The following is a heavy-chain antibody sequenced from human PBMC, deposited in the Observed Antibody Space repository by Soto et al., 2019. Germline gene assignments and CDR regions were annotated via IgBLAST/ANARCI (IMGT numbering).Heavy chain of an antibody. V-gene: IGHV3-30*18. CDR3: AKELDYSNPRGYYYGMGV. J-gene: IGHJ6*02. Sequence: GGSLRLSCAASGFTFSSYGMHWVRQAPGKGLGWVAVISYDGSNKYYADSMKGRFTISRDNSKNTLYLQMNSLRAEDTAVYYCAKELDYSNPRGYYYGMGVWGQGTTVTVSS. D-gene: IGHD4-4*01. CDR1: GFTFSSYG. CDR2: ISYDGSNK.